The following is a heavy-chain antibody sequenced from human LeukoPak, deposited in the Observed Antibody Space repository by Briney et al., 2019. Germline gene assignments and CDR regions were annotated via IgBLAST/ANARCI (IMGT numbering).Heavy chain of an antibody. V-gene: IGHV3-30*02. CDR3: AKESRGKIAAAGTVIDY. CDR2: IRYDGSNK. CDR1: GFTFSSYG. D-gene: IGHD6-13*01. Sequence: GGSLRLSCAASGFTFSSYGIHWVRQAPGKGLEWVAFIRYDGSNKYYADSVKGRFTISRDNSKNTLYLQMNSLRAEDTAVYYCAKESRGKIAAAGTVIDYWGQGTLVTVSS. J-gene: IGHJ4*02.